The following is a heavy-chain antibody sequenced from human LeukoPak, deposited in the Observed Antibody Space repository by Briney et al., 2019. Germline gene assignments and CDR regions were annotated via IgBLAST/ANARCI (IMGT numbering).Heavy chain of an antibody. J-gene: IGHJ4*02. V-gene: IGHV3-74*01. Sequence: GGSLRLSCAASGFTFSSYWMHWVRQAPGKGLVWVSRINSDGSSTSYADSVKGRFTISRDNAKNTLYLQMNSLRAKDTAVYYCARDSADSNGLYWGQGTLVTVSS. CDR2: INSDGSST. CDR3: ARDSADSNGLY. CDR1: GFTFSSYW. D-gene: IGHD4-11*01.